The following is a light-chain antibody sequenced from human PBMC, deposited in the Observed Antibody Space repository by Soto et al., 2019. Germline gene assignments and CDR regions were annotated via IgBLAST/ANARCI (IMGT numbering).Light chain of an antibody. V-gene: IGKV3-11*01. Sequence: EIVLTQSPATLSLSPGERATLSCRASQSVTRYLAWYQQRPGQTPRLLIYDASNRATGIPARFSGSGSGTDFTLSISGLEPEDCAVYYCQQRTTWPTFGGGTKVEIK. CDR1: QSVTRY. CDR2: DAS. CDR3: QQRTTWPT. J-gene: IGKJ4*01.